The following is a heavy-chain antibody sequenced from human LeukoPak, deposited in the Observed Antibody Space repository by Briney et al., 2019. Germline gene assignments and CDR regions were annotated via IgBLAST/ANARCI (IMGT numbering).Heavy chain of an antibody. CDR3: ATPRSY. J-gene: IGHJ4*02. CDR1: GLTLSTYW. CDR2: ISPDGTIT. V-gene: IGHV3-74*01. Sequence: GGSLRLSCAASGLTLSTYWMHWVRQGPGKGLVWVSYISPDGTITRYADSVKGRFTISRDNAKNTLYLQMDSLRVEDTAVYYCATPRSYWGQGTLVTVSS.